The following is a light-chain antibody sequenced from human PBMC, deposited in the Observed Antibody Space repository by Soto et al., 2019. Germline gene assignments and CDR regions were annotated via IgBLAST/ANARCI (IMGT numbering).Light chain of an antibody. CDR1: QGMSRY. Sequence: IQLTQSPASLSASVGDRVTITCRASQGMSRYVAWYQQKPGRAPNLLIYGTSTLQSGVPSRFSGSGSGTDFTLTISSLQPEDFATYYCLQLNSYPLTFGGGTKVDIK. CDR3: LQLNSYPLT. J-gene: IGKJ4*01. CDR2: GTS. V-gene: IGKV1-9*01.